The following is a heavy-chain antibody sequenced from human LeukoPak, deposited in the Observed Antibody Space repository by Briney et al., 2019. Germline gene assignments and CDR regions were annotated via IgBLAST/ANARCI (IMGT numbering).Heavy chain of an antibody. Sequence: PGGSLRLSCAASGFSFRNYWMHWVRQVPGKGLVWVSRINGDGSTRNYADSVKGRFTISRDNAKNTPYLQMNSLRAEDTAVYYCASASSHRIAAGGDYWGQGTLVTVSS. V-gene: IGHV3-74*01. CDR1: GFSFRNYW. D-gene: IGHD6-13*01. J-gene: IGHJ4*02. CDR3: ASASSHRIAAGGDY. CDR2: INGDGSTR.